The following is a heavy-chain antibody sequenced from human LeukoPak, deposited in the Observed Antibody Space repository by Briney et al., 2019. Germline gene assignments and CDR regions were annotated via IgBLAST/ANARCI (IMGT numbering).Heavy chain of an antibody. J-gene: IGHJ4*02. V-gene: IGHV4-59*12. D-gene: IGHD3-22*01. CDR2: IYYSGST. Sequence: SETLSLTCTVSGGSISSYYWSWIRQPPGKGLEWIGYIYYSGSTNYNPSLKSRVTISVDTSKNQFSLKLSSVTAADTAVYYCARLTIDYYDSSGPTDYWGQGTLVTVYS. CDR1: GGSISSYY. CDR3: ARLTIDYYDSSGPTDY.